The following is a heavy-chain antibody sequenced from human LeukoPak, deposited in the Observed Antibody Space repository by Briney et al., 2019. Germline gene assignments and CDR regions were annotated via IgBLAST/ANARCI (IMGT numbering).Heavy chain of an antibody. J-gene: IGHJ6*02. V-gene: IGHV4-4*07. CDR2: IYTSGST. Sequence: PSETLSLTCTVSGGSISSYYWSWIRQPPGKGLEWIGRIYTSGSTNYNPSLKSRVTMSVDTSKNQFSLKLSSVTAADTAVYYCARAEYSSSPYYYGMDVWGQGTTVTVSS. CDR3: ARAEYSSSPYYYGMDV. CDR1: GGSISSYY. D-gene: IGHD6-6*01.